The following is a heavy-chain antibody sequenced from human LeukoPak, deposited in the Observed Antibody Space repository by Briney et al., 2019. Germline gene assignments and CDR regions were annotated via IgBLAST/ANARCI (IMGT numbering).Heavy chain of an antibody. CDR2: INPNSGGT. D-gene: IGHD1-26*01. J-gene: IGHJ3*02. CDR3: ASGGATLLRGDDAFDI. Sequence: GASVKVSCKASGYTFTGYYMHWVRQAPGQGLEWMGWINPNSGGTNYAQKFQGRVTMTRDTSISTAYMELSRLRSDDTAVYYCASGGATLLRGDDAFDIWGQGTTVTVSS. CDR1: GYTFTGYY. V-gene: IGHV1-2*02.